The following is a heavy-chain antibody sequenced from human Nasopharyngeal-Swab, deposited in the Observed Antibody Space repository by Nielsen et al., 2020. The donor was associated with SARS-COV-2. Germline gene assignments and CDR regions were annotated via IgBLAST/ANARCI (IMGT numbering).Heavy chain of an antibody. D-gene: IGHD2-2*01. J-gene: IGHJ5*02. V-gene: IGHV3-30*03. Sequence: GGSLRLSCAASGFTFSSYGMHWVRQAPGKGLEWVAVISYDGSNKYYADSVKGRFTISRDNSKNTLYLQMNSLRAEDTAVYYCARGYHGPDPWGLGTLVTVSS. CDR3: ARGYHGPDP. CDR2: ISYDGSNK. CDR1: GFTFSSYG.